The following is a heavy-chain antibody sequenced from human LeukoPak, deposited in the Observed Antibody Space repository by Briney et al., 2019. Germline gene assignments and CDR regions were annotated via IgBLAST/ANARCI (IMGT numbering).Heavy chain of an antibody. V-gene: IGHV4-39*01. D-gene: IGHD1-26*01. CDR3: ARLTGSYYFDY. CDR1: GGSISSSSYY. J-gene: IGHJ4*02. Sequence: SETLSLTCTASGGSISSSSYYWGWIRQPPGKGLEWIGSIYYSGSTYYNPSLKSRVTISVDTSKNQFSLKLSSVTAADTAVYYCARLTGSYYFDYWGQGTLVTVSS. CDR2: IYYSGST.